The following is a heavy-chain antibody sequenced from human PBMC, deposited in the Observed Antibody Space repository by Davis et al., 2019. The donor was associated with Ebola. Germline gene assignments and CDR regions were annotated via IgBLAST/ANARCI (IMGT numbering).Heavy chain of an antibody. V-gene: IGHV5-51*01. CDR3: TRGRVGGTVSGSFDP. D-gene: IGHD1-26*01. CDR1: GYTFTNYW. Sequence: GESLKISCDGSGYTFTNYWIAWVRQLPGKGLEWMGIIYPGDSNTRYSPSFQGQVTISADKSISAAYLQWSTVEASDTAIYYCTRGRVGGTVSGSFDPWGQGTLVTVSS. J-gene: IGHJ5*02. CDR2: IYPGDSNT.